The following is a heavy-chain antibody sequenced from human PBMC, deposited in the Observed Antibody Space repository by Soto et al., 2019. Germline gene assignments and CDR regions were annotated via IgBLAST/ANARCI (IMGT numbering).Heavy chain of an antibody. CDR2: IYVTGAV. D-gene: IGHD2-21*01. CDR3: ARLRIATNNYKWFDP. Sequence: SETLSLTCSVPGAALNSGNYYWSWIRHVPGKGLEWIGHIYVTGAVDYNPSLRDRITISQDTSERQFSLNLRLVTAADTAVYYCARLRIATNNYKWFDPWGQGTLVTVSS. J-gene: IGHJ5*02. CDR1: GAALNSGNYY. V-gene: IGHV4-31*03.